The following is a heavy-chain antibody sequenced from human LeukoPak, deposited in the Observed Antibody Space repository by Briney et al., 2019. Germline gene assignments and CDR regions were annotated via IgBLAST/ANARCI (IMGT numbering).Heavy chain of an antibody. D-gene: IGHD2-2*01. Sequence: RSLKLSCTASGFIFSNSGMHWVRQAPGKGLEWVAVIWSDGSYRYYADSVKGRFTISRDNSKNTLYLQMNSLRAEDTAVYYCARALIVPAAIWDVDYYYGMDVWGQGTTVTVSS. CDR1: GFIFSNSG. V-gene: IGHV3-33*01. CDR3: ARALIVPAAIWDVDYYYGMDV. CDR2: IWSDGSYR. J-gene: IGHJ6*02.